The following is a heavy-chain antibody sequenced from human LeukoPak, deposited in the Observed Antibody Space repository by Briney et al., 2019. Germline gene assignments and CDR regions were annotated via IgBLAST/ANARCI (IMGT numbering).Heavy chain of an antibody. D-gene: IGHD3-10*01. J-gene: IGHJ5*02. Sequence: SETLSLTCTVSAYSINNTYYWGWIWQPPGKGLEWIGGIYHSGSTYYNPSLKSRVTMSLDRSKKQFSLKLISATAADTAVYYCARLLWFGELYGLPNWFDPWGQGTLVTVSS. CDR1: AYSINNTYY. CDR2: IYHSGST. V-gene: IGHV4-38-2*02. CDR3: ARLLWFGELYGLPNWFDP.